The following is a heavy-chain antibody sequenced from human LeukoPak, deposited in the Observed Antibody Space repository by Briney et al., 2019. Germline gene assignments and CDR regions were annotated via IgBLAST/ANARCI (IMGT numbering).Heavy chain of an antibody. D-gene: IGHD2-2*01. Sequence: GGSLRLSCAASGFTFSNYAMHWVRQAPGKGLEWVALISYDGSNKYYADSVKGRFTISRDNAKNSLYLQTNSLRAEDTAVYYCARGPHCSSTSCYVGEDYGMDVWGQGTTVTVSS. J-gene: IGHJ6*02. CDR1: GFTFSNYA. V-gene: IGHV3-30-3*01. CDR3: ARGPHCSSTSCYVGEDYGMDV. CDR2: ISYDGSNK.